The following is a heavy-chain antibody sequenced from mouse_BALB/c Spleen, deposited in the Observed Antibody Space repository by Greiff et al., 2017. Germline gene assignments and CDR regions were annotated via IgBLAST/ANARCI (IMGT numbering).Heavy chain of an antibody. D-gene: IGHD1-1*02. Sequence: QVQLQQPGAELVKPGASVKMSCKASGYTFTSYNMHWVKQTPGQGLEWIGAIYPGNGDTSYNQKFKGKATLTADKSSSTAYMQLSSLTSEDSAVYYCARFLWYYAMDYWGQGTSVTVSS. V-gene: IGHV1-12*01. CDR3: ARFLWYYAMDY. J-gene: IGHJ4*01. CDR1: GYTFTSYN. CDR2: IYPGNGDT.